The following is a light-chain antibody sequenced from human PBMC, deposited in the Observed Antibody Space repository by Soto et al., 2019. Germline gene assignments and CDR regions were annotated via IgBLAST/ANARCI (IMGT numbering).Light chain of an antibody. CDR1: SSDVGGYTY. Sequence: QSALTQPRSVSGSPGQSVTISCTGTSSDVGGYTYVSWYQQHPGKAPQLMIFDVSKRPSGVPNRFFGSKSGNTASLTISGLQAEDEADYYCCSYAGINFWVFGGGTKLTVL. CDR3: CSYAGINFWV. V-gene: IGLV2-11*01. CDR2: DVS. J-gene: IGLJ3*02.